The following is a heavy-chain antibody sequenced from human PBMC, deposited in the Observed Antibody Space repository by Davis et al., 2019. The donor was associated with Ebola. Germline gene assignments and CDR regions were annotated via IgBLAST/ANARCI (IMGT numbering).Heavy chain of an antibody. D-gene: IGHD3-22*01. V-gene: IGHV1-18*04. CDR3: ASGFIRSGYYHDAFDI. Sequence: ASVKVSCKASGYTFTSYGISWVRQAPGQGLEWMGWNSAYNGNTNYAQKFQGRVTMTRDTSTSTVYMELSSLRSEDTAVYYCASGFIRSGYYHDAFDIWGQGTMVTVSS. J-gene: IGHJ3*02. CDR1: GYTFTSYG. CDR2: NSAYNGNT.